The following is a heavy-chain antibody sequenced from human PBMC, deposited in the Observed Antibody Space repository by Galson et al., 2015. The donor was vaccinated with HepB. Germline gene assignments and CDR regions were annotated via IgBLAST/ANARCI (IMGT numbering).Heavy chain of an antibody. D-gene: IGHD2-15*01. CDR1: GYTFTNYY. J-gene: IGHJ4*02. V-gene: IGHV1-46*03. CDR3: ARRTGSGHNYFDY. Sequence: SCKASGYTFTNYYMHWVRQAPGQGLECMGMINPSGGSTTYAQKFQGRVTMTRDTSTSTVYMELSSLRSEDTAVYYCARRTGSGHNYFDYWGQGTLVTVSS. CDR2: INPSGGST.